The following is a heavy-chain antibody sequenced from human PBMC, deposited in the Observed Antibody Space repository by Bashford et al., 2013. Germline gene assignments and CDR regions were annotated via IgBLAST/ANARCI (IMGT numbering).Heavy chain of an antibody. CDR3: ARALAGYCSSTSCSTRYGMDV. J-gene: IGHJ6*02. V-gene: IGHV5-51*01. CDR2: IYPGDSDT. D-gene: IGHD2-2*02. Sequence: WVRQMPGKGLEWMGIIYPGDSDTRYSPSFQGQVTISADKSISTAYLQWSSLKASDTAMYYCARALAGYCSSTSCSTRYGMDVWGQGTTVTVSS.